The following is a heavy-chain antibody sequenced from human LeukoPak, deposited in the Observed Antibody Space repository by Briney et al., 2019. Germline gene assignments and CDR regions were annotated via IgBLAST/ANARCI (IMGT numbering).Heavy chain of an antibody. J-gene: IGHJ4*02. V-gene: IGHV3-23*01. CDR1: GFIFSNYA. Sequence: GGSLRLSCAASGFIFSNYAMSWVRQAPGKGLEWVSGISGGGGYTYYADSVKGRFTISRDNSKNTLYLQMNSLRAEDMAIYYCAKDIRHIVVVTATPSYLDSWGLGTLVTVSS. CDR2: ISGGGGYT. CDR3: AKDIRHIVVVTATPSYLDS. D-gene: IGHD2-21*02.